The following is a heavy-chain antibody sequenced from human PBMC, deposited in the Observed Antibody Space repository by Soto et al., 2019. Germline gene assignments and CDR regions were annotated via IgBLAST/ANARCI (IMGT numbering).Heavy chain of an antibody. V-gene: IGHV1-46*01. J-gene: IGHJ6*02. CDR1: GYTFTGCY. Sequence: ASVKVSCKASGYTFTGCYIHWVRQSPEQGLEWMGIINPSGGSTSYAQKFQGRVTMTRDTSTSTVYMELSSLRSEDTAVYYCARDYYDILTGYYTERGLYGMDVWGQGTAVTVSS. D-gene: IGHD3-9*01. CDR2: INPSGGST. CDR3: ARDYYDILTGYYTERGLYGMDV.